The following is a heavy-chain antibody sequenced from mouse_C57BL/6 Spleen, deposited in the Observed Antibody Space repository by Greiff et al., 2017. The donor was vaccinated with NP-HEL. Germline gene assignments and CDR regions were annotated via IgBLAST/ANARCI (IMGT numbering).Heavy chain of an antibody. CDR3: ARPKPYYFDY. CDR2: ISSGGSYT. J-gene: IGHJ2*01. CDR1: GFTFSSYG. D-gene: IGHD1-3*01. Sequence: EVKLMESGGDLVKPGGSLKLSCAASGFTFSSYGMSWVRQTPDKRLEWVATISSGGSYTYYPDSVKGRFTISRDNAKNTLYLQMSSLKSEDTAMYYCARPKPYYFDYWGQGTTLTVSS. V-gene: IGHV5-6*01.